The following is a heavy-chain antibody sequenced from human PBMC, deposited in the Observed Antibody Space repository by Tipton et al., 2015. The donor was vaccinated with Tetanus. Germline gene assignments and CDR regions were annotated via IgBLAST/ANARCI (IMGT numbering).Heavy chain of an antibody. J-gene: IGHJ4*02. CDR1: GYNFTLYW. CDR3: ARRRTTTALSYYFDS. Sequence: LVQSGAEVKKPGESLKISCKVSGYNFTLYWIGWVRQMPGKGLEWMGTIYPRDSKTRYSPSFQGQVTISADTSISTAYLQWSSLKASDTAMYYCARRRTTTALSYYFDSWGQGTLVTVSS. CDR2: IYPRDSKT. D-gene: IGHD4-17*01. V-gene: IGHV5-51*01.